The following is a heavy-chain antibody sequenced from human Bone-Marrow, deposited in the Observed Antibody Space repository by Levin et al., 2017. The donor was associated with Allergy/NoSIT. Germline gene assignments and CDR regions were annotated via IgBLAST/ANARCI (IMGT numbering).Heavy chain of an antibody. Sequence: GESLKISCKASGYTFTNYGISWVRQAPGQGLEWMGWISAYNGNTYYAQKLQGRVTMTTDTSTSTAYMELRSLRSDDTAVYYCARVGSGWSLYDYWGQGTLVTVSS. CDR1: GYTFTNYG. J-gene: IGHJ4*02. D-gene: IGHD6-19*01. V-gene: IGHV1-18*01. CDR2: ISAYNGNT. CDR3: ARVGSGWSLYDY.